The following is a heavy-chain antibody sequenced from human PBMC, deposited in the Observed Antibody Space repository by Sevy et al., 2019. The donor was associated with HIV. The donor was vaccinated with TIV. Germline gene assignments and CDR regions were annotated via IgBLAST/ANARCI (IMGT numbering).Heavy chain of an antibody. D-gene: IGHD1-26*01. Sequence: GGSLRLSCTASGFTFGDYCMSWVRQAPGKGLEWISFIKSKAYGGTTGNAASVKGRFTISKDDSKRIAYLQMKNLKTEETAVYFCTRWSGSQSIFDYWGRGTLVTVSS. V-gene: IGHV3-49*04. J-gene: IGHJ4*02. CDR2: IKSKAYGGTT. CDR3: TRWSGSQSIFDY. CDR1: GFTFGDYC.